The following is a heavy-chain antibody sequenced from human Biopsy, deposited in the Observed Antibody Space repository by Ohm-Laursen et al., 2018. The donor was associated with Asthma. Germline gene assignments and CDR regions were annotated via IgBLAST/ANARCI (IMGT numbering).Heavy chain of an antibody. D-gene: IGHD1-26*01. CDR3: ARDFGCGSYFVGTTFDY. CDR1: GFTFKAYG. V-gene: IGHV3-30*03. CDR2: MSCEESVQ. Sequence: SLRLSCSASGFTFKAYGIHWVRQAPGKGLEWVAVMSCEESVQYFADSVKGRFTFSRDNSKNTLYLQMNSLRAEDSAVYYCARDFGCGSYFVGTTFDYWGQGALVTVSP. J-gene: IGHJ4*02.